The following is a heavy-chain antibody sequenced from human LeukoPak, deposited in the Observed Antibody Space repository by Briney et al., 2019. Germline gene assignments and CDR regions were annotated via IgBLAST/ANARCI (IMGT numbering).Heavy chain of an antibody. V-gene: IGHV1-2*02. CDR1: GYTFTGYY. J-gene: IGHJ3*02. Sequence: ASVKVSCKASGYTFTGYYMHWVRQAPGQGLEWMGWINPISGGTNYAQKFQGRVTMTRDTSISTAYMELSRLRSDDTAVYYCARDIVVVPAAKGDAFDIWGQGTMVTVSS. D-gene: IGHD2-2*01. CDR2: INPISGGT. CDR3: ARDIVVVPAAKGDAFDI.